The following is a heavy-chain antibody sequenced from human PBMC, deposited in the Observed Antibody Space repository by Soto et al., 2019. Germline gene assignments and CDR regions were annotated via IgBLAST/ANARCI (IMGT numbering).Heavy chain of an antibody. J-gene: IGHJ5*02. V-gene: IGHV1-18*04. CDR3: ARAATGSYHSAS. CDR2: IAPHSGRT. CDR1: GYAFTSYG. Sequence: QGQLVQSGPEVKKPGASVRVSCMTSGYAFTSYGVNWVRQAPGQGLEWMGWIAPHSGRTTYLPKFQGRVTITADAATNTAYMELGSLSSDDTGIYFCARAATGSYHSASWGQGTVVTVSS. D-gene: IGHD3-10*01.